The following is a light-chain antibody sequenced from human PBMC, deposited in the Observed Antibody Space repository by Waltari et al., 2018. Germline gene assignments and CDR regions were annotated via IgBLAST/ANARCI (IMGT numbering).Light chain of an antibody. Sequence: EIVMTQSPATLSVSPGERATLSCRASQSVRNNLAWFQQKPGRVPRLLIYGASTRATGIPARFSGSGSGTDFTLTISSLQSEDFAVYYCQQYNKWPTWTFGQGTKVEIK. J-gene: IGKJ1*01. CDR3: QQYNKWPTWT. V-gene: IGKV3-15*01. CDR2: GAS. CDR1: QSVRNN.